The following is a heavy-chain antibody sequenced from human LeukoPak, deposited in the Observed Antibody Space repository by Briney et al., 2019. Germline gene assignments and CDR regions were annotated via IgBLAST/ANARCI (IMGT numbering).Heavy chain of an antibody. CDR1: GFTFSSYE. CDR2: ISSSGSTI. CDR3: ARVFGAGYSDY. V-gene: IGHV3-48*03. J-gene: IGHJ4*02. D-gene: IGHD4/OR15-4a*01. Sequence: GGSLRLSCAASGFTFSSYEVNWVRQAPGKGLEWISYISSSGSTIYYADSVKGRFTISRDNAKNSLYLQMNSLRAEDTAVYYCARVFGAGYSDYWGQGTLVTVSS.